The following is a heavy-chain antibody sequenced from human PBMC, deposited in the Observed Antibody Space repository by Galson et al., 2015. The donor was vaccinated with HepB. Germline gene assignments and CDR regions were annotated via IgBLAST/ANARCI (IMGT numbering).Heavy chain of an antibody. CDR3: ASDVLVPHKIFGVPNQGH. Sequence: SLRLSCAASGFTFSSYAMHWVRQAPGKGLEWVAVISYDGSNKYYADSVKGRFTISRDNSKNTLYLQMNSLRAEDTAVYYCASDVLVPHKIFGVPNQGHWGQGTLVTVSS. CDR1: GFTFSSYA. J-gene: IGHJ4*02. CDR2: ISYDGSNK. V-gene: IGHV3-30-3*01. D-gene: IGHD3-3*01.